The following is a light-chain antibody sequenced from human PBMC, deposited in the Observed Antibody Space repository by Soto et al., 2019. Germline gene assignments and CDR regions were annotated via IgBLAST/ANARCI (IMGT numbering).Light chain of an antibody. CDR1: QGIGSW. Sequence: DIQMTQSPSFVSASVGDRVSITCRASQGIGSWLAWYQQKPGTAPKLLIYSVSSLQSGVPSRFSGSGSGADLTLTISSLQPEDFATYYCQQGSTFPTFGQGTKVEVK. CDR2: SVS. CDR3: QQGSTFPT. V-gene: IGKV1-12*01. J-gene: IGKJ1*01.